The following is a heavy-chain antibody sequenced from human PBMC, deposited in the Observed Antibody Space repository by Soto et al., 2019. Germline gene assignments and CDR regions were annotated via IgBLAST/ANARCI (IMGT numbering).Heavy chain of an antibody. Sequence: ASVKVSCKASGYTFTNSDINWVRQAPGQGLEWMGWMNPDSGHAAYAQKFQGRVTLATSTSTSTVYMEMRSLGSEDTAVYYCARRPHCSGGICYYGLDNWGQGTLVTVSS. CDR3: ARRPHCSGGICYYGLDN. J-gene: IGHJ4*02. CDR2: MNPDSGHA. D-gene: IGHD2-15*01. CDR1: GYTFTNSD. V-gene: IGHV1-8*01.